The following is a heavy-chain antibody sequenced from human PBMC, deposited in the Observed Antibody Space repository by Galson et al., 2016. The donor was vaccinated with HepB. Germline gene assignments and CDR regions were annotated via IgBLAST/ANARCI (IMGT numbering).Heavy chain of an antibody. CDR1: GFTFNNAW. CDR2: IKRKSDGGTT. CDR3: TTDRIVVVITTSYYYGMDV. D-gene: IGHD3-22*01. Sequence: SLRLSCAASGFTFNNAWMSWVRQAPGKGLEWVGRIKRKSDGGTTYYAAPVKGRFTISRDDSKNMLYLQMKSLKPDDTAVYYCTTDRIVVVITTSYYYGMDVWGRGTTVTVSS. V-gene: IGHV3-15*05. J-gene: IGHJ6*02.